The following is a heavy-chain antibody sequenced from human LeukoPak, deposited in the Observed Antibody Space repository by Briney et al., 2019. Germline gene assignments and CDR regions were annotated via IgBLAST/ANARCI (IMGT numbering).Heavy chain of an antibody. J-gene: IGHJ3*02. CDR2: IKNKIASGTT. V-gene: IGHV3-15*01. CDR3: TTNDAFDI. Sequence: GGSLRLSCSASGFTFNRYAMHWDRQAPGKGLEWVGRIKNKIASGTTDYAAPVKGRFTISRDDSKNTLFLQMNSLKTEDTAMYYCTTNDAFDIWGQGTMVTVSS. CDR1: GFTFNRYA.